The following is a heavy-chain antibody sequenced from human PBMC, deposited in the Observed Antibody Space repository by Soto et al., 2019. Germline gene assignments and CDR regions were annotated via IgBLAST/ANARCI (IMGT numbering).Heavy chain of an antibody. D-gene: IGHD1-26*01. CDR2: IIPIFGTA. Sequence: GASVKVSCKASGGTFSSYAISWVRQAPGQGLEWMGGIIPIFGTANYAQKFQGRVTITADESTSTAYMERSSLRSEDTAVYYCARVIVGATDYYYGMDVWGQGTTVTVSS. V-gene: IGHV1-69*13. J-gene: IGHJ6*02. CDR1: GGTFSSYA. CDR3: ARVIVGATDYYYGMDV.